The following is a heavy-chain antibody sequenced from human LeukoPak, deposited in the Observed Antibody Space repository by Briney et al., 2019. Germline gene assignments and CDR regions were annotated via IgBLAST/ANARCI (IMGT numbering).Heavy chain of an antibody. D-gene: IGHD3-22*01. V-gene: IGHV3-30-3*01. CDR2: MSSDGNAM. J-gene: IGHJ4*02. CDR3: VRESEYYFDHSASFDY. CDR1: GFTFTAYL. Sequence: GGSLRLSCAASGFTFTAYLIHWVRQAPGKGLEWVAVMSSDGNAMFYADSVKGRFTISRDNSKNTLYLQINSLRAEDTAVYYCVRESEYYFDHSASFDYWGQGTLVTVSS.